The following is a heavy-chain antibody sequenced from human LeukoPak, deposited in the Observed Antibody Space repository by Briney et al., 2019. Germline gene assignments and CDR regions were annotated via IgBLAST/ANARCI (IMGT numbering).Heavy chain of an antibody. CDR1: GFTFSSYW. Sequence: PGGSLRLSCAASGFTFSSYWMSWVRQAPGKGLEWVANIKQDGSEKYYVDSVKGRFTISRDNAKNSLYLQMNSLRAEDTAVYYCARAPPGTPSPTFDYWGQGTLVTVSS. D-gene: IGHD3-10*01. J-gene: IGHJ4*02. V-gene: IGHV3-7*01. CDR2: IKQDGSEK. CDR3: ARAPPGTPSPTFDY.